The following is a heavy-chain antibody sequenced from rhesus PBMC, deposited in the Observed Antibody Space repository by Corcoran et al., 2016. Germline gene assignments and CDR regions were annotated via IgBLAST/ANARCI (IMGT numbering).Heavy chain of an antibody. J-gene: IGHJ4*01. CDR3: SRNRRGSSWSYYFDY. Sequence: QVQLQESGPGLVKPSETLSLTCVVSGGPISGNYWNWIRQFPGKGLEWIGYITGSRGNTEYNHSLKSRVTISTDTSKNQLSLKLTSVTAADSTVYYCSRNRRGSSWSYYFDYWGQGVLVTVSS. D-gene: IGHD6-13*01. V-gene: IGHV4-165*02. CDR1: GGPISGNY. CDR2: ITGSRGNT.